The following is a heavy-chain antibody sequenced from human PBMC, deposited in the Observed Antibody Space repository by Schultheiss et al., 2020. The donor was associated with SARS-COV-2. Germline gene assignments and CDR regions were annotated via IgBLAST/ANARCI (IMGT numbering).Heavy chain of an antibody. V-gene: IGHV3-48*01. Sequence: GGSLRLSCAASGFTFSSYGMHWVRQAPGKGLEWVSYISSSGSTIYYADSVKGRFTISRDNSKNTLYLQMNSLRAEDTAVYYCARDISRYGSSSAVDYWGQGTLVTVSS. CDR3: ARDISRYGSSSAVDY. D-gene: IGHD6-6*01. J-gene: IGHJ4*02. CDR2: ISSSGSTI. CDR1: GFTFSSYG.